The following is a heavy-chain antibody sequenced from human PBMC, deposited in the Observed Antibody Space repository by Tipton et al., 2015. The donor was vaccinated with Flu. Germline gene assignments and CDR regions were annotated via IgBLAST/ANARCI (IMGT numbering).Heavy chain of an antibody. J-gene: IGHJ6*02. CDR1: GGSISSGGYY. Sequence: TLSLTCTVSGGSISSGGYYWSWIRQHPGKGLEWIGYIYYSGSTYYNPSLKSRVTISVDASKNQFSLKLSSVTAADTAVYYCARPAMALSFYFFYGMDVWGQGTTVTVSS. CDR3: ARPAMALSFYFFYGMDV. CDR2: IYYSGST. D-gene: IGHD5-18*01. V-gene: IGHV4-31*03.